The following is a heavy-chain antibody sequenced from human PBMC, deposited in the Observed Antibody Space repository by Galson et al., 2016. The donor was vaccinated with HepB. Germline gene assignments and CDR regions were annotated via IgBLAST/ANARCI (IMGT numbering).Heavy chain of an antibody. J-gene: IGHJ2*01. V-gene: IGHV3-23*01. Sequence: SLRLSCAASGFIFSSYAMSWVRQAPGKGLEWVSGISGSGDSTYYADSVKGRFTTSRDNSQNTLYLEMNSLRAEDTALYYCAKTVGYCTDGTCYSHFFDLWGRGTLVPVSS. CDR2: ISGSGDST. CDR1: GFIFSSYA. CDR3: AKTVGYCTDGTCYSHFFDL. D-gene: IGHD2-15*01.